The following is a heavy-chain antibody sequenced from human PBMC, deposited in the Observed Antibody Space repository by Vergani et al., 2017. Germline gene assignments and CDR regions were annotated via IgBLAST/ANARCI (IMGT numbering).Heavy chain of an antibody. CDR3: ARGSPRIVLMVYAILGGLDY. D-gene: IGHD2-8*01. J-gene: IGHJ4*02. CDR2: INHSGST. CDR1: GGSFSGYY. V-gene: IGHV4-34*01. Sequence: QVQLQQWGAGLLKPSETLSLTCAVYGGSFSGYYWSWIRKPPGKGLGWIGEINHSGSTNYNPSLNSRVTLSADTSKNQFSLKLSSVTAADTAVYYCARGSPRIVLMVYAILGGLDYWGQGTLVTVSS.